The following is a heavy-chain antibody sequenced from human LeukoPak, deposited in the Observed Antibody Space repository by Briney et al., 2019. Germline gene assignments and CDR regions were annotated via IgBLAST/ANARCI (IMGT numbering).Heavy chain of an antibody. D-gene: IGHD3-10*01. J-gene: IGHJ4*02. CDR3: ARFEAENGVDY. CDR2: IYYSGST. CDR1: GGSISSYY. V-gene: IGHV4-59*01. Sequence: PSETLSLTCTVSGGSISSYYWSWIRQPPGKGLEWIGYIYYSGSTNYNPSLKSQVTISVDTSKNQFSLKLSSVTAADTAVYYCARFEAENGVDYWGQGTLVTVSS.